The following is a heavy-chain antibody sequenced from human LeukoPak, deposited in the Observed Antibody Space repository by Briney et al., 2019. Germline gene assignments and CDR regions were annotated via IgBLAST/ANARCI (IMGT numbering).Heavy chain of an antibody. Sequence: SVKVSCKASGYTFTGYYMHWVRQAPGQGLEWMGGIIPIFGTANYAQKFQGRVTITADESTSTAYMELSSLRSEDTAVYYCASGDFQLYYYYYMDVWGKGTTVTISS. CDR2: IIPIFGTA. D-gene: IGHD4-17*01. CDR1: GYTFTGYY. V-gene: IGHV1-69*13. J-gene: IGHJ6*03. CDR3: ASGDFQLYYYYYMDV.